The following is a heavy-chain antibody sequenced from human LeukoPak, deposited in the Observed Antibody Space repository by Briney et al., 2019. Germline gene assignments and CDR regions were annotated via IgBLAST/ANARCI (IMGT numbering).Heavy chain of an antibody. J-gene: IGHJ4*02. D-gene: IGHD3-10*01. V-gene: IGHV1-2*02. CDR2: INPNSGGT. CDR1: GYTFTAYY. Sequence: ASVKVSCKASGYTFTAYYLHWVRQAPGQGLEWMGWINPNSGGTNYAQKFQGRVTMTRDTSTSTVYMELSSLRSEDTAVYYCARHGSGRYYPAEGRVDYWGQGTLVTVSS. CDR3: ARHGSGRYYPAEGRVDY.